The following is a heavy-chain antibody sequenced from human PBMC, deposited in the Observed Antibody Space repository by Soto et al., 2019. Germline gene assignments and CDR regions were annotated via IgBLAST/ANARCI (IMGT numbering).Heavy chain of an antibody. J-gene: IGHJ5*02. Sequence: PSETLSLTCSVSGGSIGSSSYYFGWIRQPPGKGLEWIGSLYYTGTTYYNSSLKSRVTISADKSQNQFSLRLSSVTAADTAVYYCGVYCSRTYCYDCFGPWGQGTLVTVSS. V-gene: IGHV4-39*01. CDR1: GGSIGSSSYY. CDR3: GVYCSRTYCYDCFGP. D-gene: IGHD2-2*01. CDR2: LYYTGTT.